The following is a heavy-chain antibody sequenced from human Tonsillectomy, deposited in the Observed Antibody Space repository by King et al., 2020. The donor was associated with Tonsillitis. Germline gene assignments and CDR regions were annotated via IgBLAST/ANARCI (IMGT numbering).Heavy chain of an antibody. Sequence: VQLVESGGGLVQPGGSLRLSCAASGFSFSSYLLSWVRQAPGKGLEGVSGISGICDNTYYADSVKGRFTISRDNSDNTLHLQINILRPDDTAVYYWVKPLGVRGSPYPERYFQHWGRGTLVTVSS. J-gene: IGHJ1*01. CDR3: VKPLGVRGSPYPERYFQH. D-gene: IGHD3-10*01. V-gene: IGHV3-23*04. CDR1: GFSFSSYL. CDR2: ISGICDNT.